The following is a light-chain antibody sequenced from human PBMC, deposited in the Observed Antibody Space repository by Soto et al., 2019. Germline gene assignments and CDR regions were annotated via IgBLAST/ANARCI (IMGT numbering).Light chain of an antibody. V-gene: IGLV1-44*01. J-gene: IGLJ2*01. Sequence: QLVLTQPPSASGTPGQXVXISXXXGXXXFKTNTVSWYQQLPGAAPRLXIYXNNQRPSGAPDRFSXSKSGTSASLAISGLQSEDDGTYHCATWDDSLNGLIFXGGTKVTVL. CDR3: ATWDDSLNGLI. CDR2: XNN. CDR1: XXXFKTNT.